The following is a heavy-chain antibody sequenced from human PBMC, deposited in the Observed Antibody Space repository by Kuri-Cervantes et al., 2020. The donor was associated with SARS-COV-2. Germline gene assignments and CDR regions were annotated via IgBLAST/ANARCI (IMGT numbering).Heavy chain of an antibody. CDR1: GYSISSGYY. D-gene: IGHD1-14*01. Sequence: GSLRLSCAVSGYSISSGYYWGWIRQPPGKGLEWIGSIYHSGSTYYNPSLKSRGTISVDTSKNQFSLKLSSVTAADTAVYYCATRRTGAWFDPWGQGTLVTVSS. J-gene: IGHJ5*02. CDR3: ATRRTGAWFDP. V-gene: IGHV4-38-2*01. CDR2: IYHSGST.